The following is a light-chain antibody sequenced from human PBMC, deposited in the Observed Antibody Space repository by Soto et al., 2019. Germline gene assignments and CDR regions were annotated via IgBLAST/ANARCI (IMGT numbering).Light chain of an antibody. J-gene: IGKJ2*01. CDR2: GAS. CDR1: QSVSSSY. V-gene: IGKV3-20*01. CDR3: QQYGSSPLYT. Sequence: EIVLTQSPGTLSLSPGERATLSCRASQSVSSSYLAWYQQKPGQAPRLLIYGASSRATGIPDRFSGSGSGKDLTLTRSRQEPEDFAVYYCQQYGSSPLYTFGQGTKREIK.